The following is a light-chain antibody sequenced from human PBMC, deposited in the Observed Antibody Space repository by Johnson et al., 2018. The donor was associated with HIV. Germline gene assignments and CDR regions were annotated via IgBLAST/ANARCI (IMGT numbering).Light chain of an antibody. Sequence: SVLTQPPSVSAAPGQTVTISCSGSSSNIGNNYVSWYQQLPGTAPTLLIYKNDKRPSGIPDRFSGSKSGTSATLGITGLQTGDEAYYYGGTWDSSLRSGFFGTGTKVTVL. CDR3: GTWDSSLRSGF. J-gene: IGLJ1*01. CDR1: SSNIGNNY. V-gene: IGLV1-51*02. CDR2: KND.